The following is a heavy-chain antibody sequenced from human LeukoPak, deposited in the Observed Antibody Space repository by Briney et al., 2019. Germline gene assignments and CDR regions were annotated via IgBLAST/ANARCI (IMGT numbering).Heavy chain of an antibody. CDR1: GFTFSSYA. J-gene: IGHJ6*02. CDR3: AREREGSSGYYYYYYGMDV. D-gene: IGHD3-22*01. V-gene: IGHV3-30*04. CDR2: ISYDGSNK. Sequence: PGGSLRLSCAASGFTFSSYAMHWVRQAPGKGLEWVAVISYDGSNKYYADSVKGRFTISRDNSKNTLYLQMNSLRAEDTAVYYCAREREGSSGYYYYYYGMDVWGQGTTVTVSS.